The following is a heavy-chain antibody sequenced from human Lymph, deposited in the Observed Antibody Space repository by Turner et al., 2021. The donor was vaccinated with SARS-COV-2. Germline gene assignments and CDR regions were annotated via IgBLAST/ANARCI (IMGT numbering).Heavy chain of an antibody. J-gene: IGHJ5*02. CDR1: GGSISRYY. CDR2: IYDSGST. CDR3: ARGFDD. Sequence: VPLPESPPGLVQPSETLSLHCTVSGGSISRYYWGWIRQPPGKRLEWIGYIYDSGSTNYNTTSKSRVTISVDTSKNQLALELSSVTAGDTAVYYCARGFDDWGQGTLVTVSS. V-gene: IGHV4-59*01.